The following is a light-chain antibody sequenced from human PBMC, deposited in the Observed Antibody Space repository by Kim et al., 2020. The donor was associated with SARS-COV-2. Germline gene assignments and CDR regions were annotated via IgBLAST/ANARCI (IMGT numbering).Light chain of an antibody. CDR1: SLRSYY. CDR3: NSRESSANHWM. CDR2: GKN. Sequence: ALGPTVRITCQGDSLRSYYASWYQQKPGQAPVLVFYGKNNRPSGIPDRFSGSYSGNPASLTITAAQAEDEADYYCNSRESSANHWMFGGGTQLTVL. J-gene: IGLJ3*02. V-gene: IGLV3-19*01.